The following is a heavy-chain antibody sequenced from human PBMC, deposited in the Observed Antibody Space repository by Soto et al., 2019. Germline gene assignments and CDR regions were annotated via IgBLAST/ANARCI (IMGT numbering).Heavy chain of an antibody. D-gene: IGHD6-6*01. Sequence: GGSLRLSCAASGFTFDDYVMHWVRQAQGKGLEWVSGISWNNGSIGYADSVKGRFTISRDNAKNSLYLQMNSLRAEDTALYYCAKDIGEYSSSSLFDYWGQGTLVTVSS. J-gene: IGHJ4*02. CDR1: GFTFDDYV. CDR3: AKDIGEYSSSSLFDY. CDR2: ISWNNGSI. V-gene: IGHV3-9*01.